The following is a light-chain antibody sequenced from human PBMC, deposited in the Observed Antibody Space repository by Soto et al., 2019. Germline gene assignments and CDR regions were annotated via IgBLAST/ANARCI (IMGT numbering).Light chain of an antibody. J-gene: IGLJ1*01. CDR2: EVT. CDR3: SSYTNIKTRACV. Sequence: QSALTQPASVSGSPGQSITISCTGTSGDIGSYNRVSWYQQHPGKAPKLIIYEVTDRPSGVSNRFSGSKSGNTASLTISGRQAEDEAEYYCSSYTNIKTRACVFGTGTKLTAL. CDR1: SGDIGSYNR. V-gene: IGLV2-14*01.